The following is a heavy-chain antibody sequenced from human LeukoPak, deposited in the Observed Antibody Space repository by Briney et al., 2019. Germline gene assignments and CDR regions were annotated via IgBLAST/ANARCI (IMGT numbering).Heavy chain of an antibody. V-gene: IGHV4-39*07. CDR3: ARGRRDTAMIIYYYYYYMDV. Sequence: SETLSLTCTVSGGSISSSSYYWGWIRQPPGKGLEWIGSIYYSGSTNYNPSLKSRVTISVDTSKNQFSLKLSSVTAADTAVYYCARGRRDTAMIIYYYYYYMDVWGKGTTVTISS. J-gene: IGHJ6*03. D-gene: IGHD5-18*01. CDR1: GGSISSSSYY. CDR2: IYYSGST.